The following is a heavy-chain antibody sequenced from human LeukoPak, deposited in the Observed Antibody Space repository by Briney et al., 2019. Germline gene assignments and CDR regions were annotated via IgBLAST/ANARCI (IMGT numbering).Heavy chain of an antibody. CDR2: ILFDGNNK. CDR1: GFTFSSHV. CDR3: ARETIVGGTWFDY. V-gene: IGHV3-30*04. Sequence: GGSLRLSCAASGFTFSSHVMHWVRQAPGKGLEWVAVILFDGNNKYYADSVKGRFTISRDNSRNTLYLQMNSLRAEDTAVYYCARETIVGGTWFDYWGQGTLVTVSS. D-gene: IGHD1-26*01. J-gene: IGHJ4*02.